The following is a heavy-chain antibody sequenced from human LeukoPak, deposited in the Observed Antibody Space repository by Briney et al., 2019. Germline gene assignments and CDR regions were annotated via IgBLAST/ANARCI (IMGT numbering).Heavy chain of an antibody. CDR2: IRGSGGGT. CDR1: GFIFSNYA. V-gene: IGHV3-23*01. D-gene: IGHD4-17*01. Sequence: GGSLRLSCAASGFIFSNYALMWLRQSPGKGLEWVSAIRGSGGGTFYADSVKGRFTISRDNSKNTLYLQMNGLRAEDTAVYYCARDPNGDYIGAFGMWGRGTLVTVSS. CDR3: ARDPNGDYIGAFGM. J-gene: IGHJ3*02.